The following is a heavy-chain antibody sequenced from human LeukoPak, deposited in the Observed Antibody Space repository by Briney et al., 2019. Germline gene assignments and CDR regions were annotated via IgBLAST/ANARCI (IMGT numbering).Heavy chain of an antibody. J-gene: IGHJ4*02. CDR3: AKDLLHYDFWSGYPWGAFDY. Sequence: GGSLRLSCAASGFTFSSYAMSWVRQAPGKGLEWVSAISGSGGSTYYADSVKGRFTISRDNSQNTLYLQMHSLRAEDTAVYYCAKDLLHYDFWSGYPWGAFDYWGQGTLVTVSS. CDR2: ISGSGGST. V-gene: IGHV3-23*01. CDR1: GFTFSSYA. D-gene: IGHD3-3*01.